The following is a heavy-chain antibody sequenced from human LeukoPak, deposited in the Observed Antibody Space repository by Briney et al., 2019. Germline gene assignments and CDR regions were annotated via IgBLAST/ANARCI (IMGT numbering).Heavy chain of an antibody. Sequence: HTGGSLRLSCGASGFTFSNYAMSWVRQAPGKGLEWVSAISSDGASTYYGNSVKGRFTISRDNSKNTVYLQMSSLRVEDTAVYYCAKRVDLRGNTYFDFWGQGTLVTVSS. CDR2: ISSDGAST. CDR1: GFTFSNYA. V-gene: IGHV3-23*01. D-gene: IGHD5-18*01. CDR3: AKRVDLRGNTYFDF. J-gene: IGHJ4*02.